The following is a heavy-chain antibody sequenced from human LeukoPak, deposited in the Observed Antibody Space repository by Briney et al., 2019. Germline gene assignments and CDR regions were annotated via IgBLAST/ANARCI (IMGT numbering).Heavy chain of an antibody. D-gene: IGHD2-15*01. Sequence: SETLSLTCTVSGGSISSYYWSWIRQPAGKGLEWIGRIYTSGSTNYNPSLKSRVTMSVDTSKNQFSLKLSSVTAADTAVYYCAREDIVVVVAARTIYNWFDPWGQGTLVTVSS. CDR2: IYTSGST. J-gene: IGHJ5*02. V-gene: IGHV4-4*07. CDR1: GGSISSYY. CDR3: AREDIVVVVAARTIYNWFDP.